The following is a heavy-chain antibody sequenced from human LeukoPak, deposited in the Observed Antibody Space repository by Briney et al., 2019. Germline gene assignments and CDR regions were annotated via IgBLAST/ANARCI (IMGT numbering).Heavy chain of an antibody. CDR2: ISGSGGTT. CDR1: KFAFSSYA. V-gene: IGHV3-23*01. D-gene: IGHD4-11*01. Sequence: QPGGSLRLSCAASKFAFSSYAMSWVRQAPGKGLEWVSSISGSGGTTYNADSVKGRFTISRDNSKNMVFLQMNSLRAEDTAVYYCAKGSNYFFEYWGQGALVTVSS. J-gene: IGHJ4*02. CDR3: AKGSNYFFEY.